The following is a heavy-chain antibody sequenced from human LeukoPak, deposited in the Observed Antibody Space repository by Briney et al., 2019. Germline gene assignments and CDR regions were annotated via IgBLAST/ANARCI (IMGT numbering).Heavy chain of an antibody. V-gene: IGHV4-30-4*07. CDR2: IYYSGST. CDR1: GGSISSGGYS. J-gene: IGHJ4*02. Sequence: PSETLSLTCAVSGGSISSGGYSWSWIRQPPGKGLEWIGYIYYSGSTYYNPSLKSRVTISVDTSKNQFSLKLSSVTAADTAVYYCARGPAMAPGPLIDYWGQGTLVTVSS. D-gene: IGHD5-18*01. CDR3: ARGPAMAPGPLIDY.